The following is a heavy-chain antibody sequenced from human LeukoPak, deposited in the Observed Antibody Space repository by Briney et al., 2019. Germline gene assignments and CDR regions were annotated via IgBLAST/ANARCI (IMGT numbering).Heavy chain of an antibody. CDR3: ARDYYDILTGYFTYWYFDL. CDR2: IIPIFGTA. D-gene: IGHD3-9*01. V-gene: IGHV1-69*13. Sequence: SVKVSCKASGGTFSSYAISWVRQAPGQGLEWMGGIIPIFGTANYAQKFQGRVTITADESTSTAYMELSSLRSEDTAVYYCARDYYDILTGYFTYWYFDLWGRGTLVTVSS. J-gene: IGHJ2*01. CDR1: GGTFSSYA.